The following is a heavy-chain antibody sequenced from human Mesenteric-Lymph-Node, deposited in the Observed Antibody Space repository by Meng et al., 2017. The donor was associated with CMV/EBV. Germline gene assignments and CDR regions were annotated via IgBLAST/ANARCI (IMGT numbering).Heavy chain of an antibody. D-gene: IGHD4-11*01. CDR3: ARAKVTTWYNWFDP. V-gene: IGHV1-18*01. CDR1: GYTFTSYG. CDR2: ISGYNGNT. Sequence: ASLKVSCKASGYTFTSYGISWVRQAPGQGLEWMGWISGYNGNTNYAQKLQGRVTMTTDTSTSTAYMEVRSLRSDDTAVYYCARAKVTTWYNWFDPWGQGTLVTVSS. J-gene: IGHJ5*02.